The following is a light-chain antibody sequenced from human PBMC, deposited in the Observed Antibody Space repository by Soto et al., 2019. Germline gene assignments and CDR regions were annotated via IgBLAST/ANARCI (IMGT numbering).Light chain of an antibody. Sequence: QPLLTQSPSASASLGASVKVTCTLSSGHSNYAIAWHQQQPEKGPRYLMKLNSDGSYTKGDGIPDRFSGSSSGAERYLTISSLQSDDEADYYCQTWGTGIVVFGGGTKVTVL. CDR2: LNSDGSY. CDR1: SGHSNYA. CDR3: QTWGTGIVV. V-gene: IGLV4-69*01. J-gene: IGLJ2*01.